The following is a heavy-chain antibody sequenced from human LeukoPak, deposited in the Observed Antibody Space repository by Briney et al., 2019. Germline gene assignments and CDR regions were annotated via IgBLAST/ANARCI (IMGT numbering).Heavy chain of an antibody. CDR1: GFTFSGSA. Sequence: GGSLRLSCAASGFTFSGSAMHWVRQASGKGLEWVGRIRSKANSYATAYAASVKGRFTISRDDSKNTAYLQMNSLKTEDTAVYYCTRLSPSEWELPEYFQHWGQGTLVTVSS. D-gene: IGHD1-26*01. CDR2: IRSKANSYAT. V-gene: IGHV3-73*01. CDR3: TRLSPSEWELPEYFQH. J-gene: IGHJ1*01.